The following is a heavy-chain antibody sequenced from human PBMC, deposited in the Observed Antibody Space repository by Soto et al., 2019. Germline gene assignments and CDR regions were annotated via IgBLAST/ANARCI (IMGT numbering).Heavy chain of an antibody. V-gene: IGHV4-34*01. CDR1: GGSFSGYY. CDR2: INHSGST. J-gene: IGHJ4*02. Sequence: PSETLSLTCAVYGGSFSGYYWSWIRQPPGKGLEWIGEINHSGSTNYNPSLKSRVTISVDTPKNQFSLKLSSVTAADTAVYYCARGDSYYDFWSGYYRALHYFDYWGQGTLVTVSS. D-gene: IGHD3-3*01. CDR3: ARGDSYYDFWSGYYRALHYFDY.